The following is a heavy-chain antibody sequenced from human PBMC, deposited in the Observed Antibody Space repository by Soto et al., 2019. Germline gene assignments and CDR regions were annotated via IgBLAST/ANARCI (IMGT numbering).Heavy chain of an antibody. D-gene: IGHD5-12*01. CDR2: INPSGGST. CDR3: ARGTLETATIKIPFFDY. Sequence: ASVKVSCKASGYTFTSYYMHWVRQAPGQGLEWMGIINPSGGSTSYAQKFQGRVTMTRDTSTSTVYMELSSLRSEDTAVYYCARGTLETATIKIPFFDYWGQGTLVTVSS. J-gene: IGHJ4*02. V-gene: IGHV1-46*01. CDR1: GYTFTSYY.